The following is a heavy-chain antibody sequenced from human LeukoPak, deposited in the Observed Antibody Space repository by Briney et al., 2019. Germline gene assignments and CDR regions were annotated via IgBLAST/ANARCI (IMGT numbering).Heavy chain of an antibody. J-gene: IGHJ4*02. CDR3: AREGQLWLVRPFDS. V-gene: IGHV1-18*01. CDR2: ISTYNGNT. CDR1: GGTFNSYA. D-gene: IGHD6-19*01. Sequence: ASMKVSCKAAGGTFNSYAISWVRQAPGQGREWMGWISTYNGNTNYAPELQGRVTMTTDTSTSTAYMELRSLRSDDTAVYYCAREGQLWLVRPFDSWGQGTLVTVSS.